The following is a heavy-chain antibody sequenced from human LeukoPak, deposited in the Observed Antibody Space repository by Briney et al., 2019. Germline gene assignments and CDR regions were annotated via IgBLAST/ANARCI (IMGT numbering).Heavy chain of an antibody. Sequence: GASVKVSCKASGYTFTSYGISWVRQAPGQGLEWMGWISAYTGSSNYAQKFQGRVTLTTDSSTSTAYMELKSLGSDDTAVYFCARPPYSGSYSDTNGYLQHWGQGTLVTVSS. CDR3: ARPPYSGSYSDTNGYLQH. V-gene: IGHV1-18*01. J-gene: IGHJ1*01. CDR2: ISAYTGSS. D-gene: IGHD1-26*01. CDR1: GYTFTSYG.